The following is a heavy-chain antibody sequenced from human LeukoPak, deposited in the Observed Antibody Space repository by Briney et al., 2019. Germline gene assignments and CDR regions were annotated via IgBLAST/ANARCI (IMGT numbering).Heavy chain of an antibody. CDR2: IKSKTDGGTT. D-gene: IGHD6-19*01. Sequence: GGSLRLSCAASGFTFSSYAMSWVRQAPGKGLEWVGRIKSKTDGGTTDYAAPMKGRLTISRDDSKNTLYLQMNSLKTEDTAVYYCTTESPQWDYWGQGTLVTVSS. V-gene: IGHV3-15*01. CDR1: GFTFSSYA. J-gene: IGHJ4*02. CDR3: TTESPQWDY.